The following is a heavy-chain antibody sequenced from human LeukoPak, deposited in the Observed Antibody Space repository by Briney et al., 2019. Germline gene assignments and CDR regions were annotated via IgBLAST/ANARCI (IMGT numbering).Heavy chain of an antibody. J-gene: IGHJ4*02. Sequence: GGSLSLSCAASGFTFSSYSMNWVRQAPGKGLEWVSSISSSSSYIYYADSVKGRFTISRDNAKNSLYLQMNSLRAEDTAVYYCARRLTYSSGAVKYLDYWGQGTLVTVSS. CDR2: ISSSSSYI. CDR1: GFTFSSYS. D-gene: IGHD6-25*01. CDR3: ARRLTYSSGAVKYLDY. V-gene: IGHV3-21*01.